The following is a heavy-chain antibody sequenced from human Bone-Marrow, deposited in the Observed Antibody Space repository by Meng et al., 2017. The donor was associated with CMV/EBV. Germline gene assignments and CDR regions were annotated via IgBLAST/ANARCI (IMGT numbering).Heavy chain of an antibody. CDR2: IYYSGST. CDR1: GGSVSSGSYY. Sequence: SETLSLTCTVSGGSVSSGSYYWSWIRQPPGRGLEWIGYIYYSGSTNYNPSLKSRVTISVDTNKTQFPLKLSSVTAADTAVYYCARRSSVAHLFDYWGQGTLVTVSS. V-gene: IGHV4-61*01. J-gene: IGHJ4*02. CDR3: ARRSSVAHLFDY.